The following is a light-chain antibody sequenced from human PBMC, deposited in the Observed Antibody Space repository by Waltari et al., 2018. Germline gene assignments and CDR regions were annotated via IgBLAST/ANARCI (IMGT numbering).Light chain of an antibody. J-gene: IGKJ2*01. Sequence: EIVLTQATGTLSLSPGDRSTPSCRASQSVRSSYLAWYQQKPGQAPRLLIYGASSRATCIPDRFSGSGSGTDFTLTISRLEPEDFAVYYCQQYGSSPRYTFGQGTKLEIK. CDR3: QQYGSSPRYT. CDR2: GAS. CDR1: QSVRSSY. V-gene: IGKV3-20*01.